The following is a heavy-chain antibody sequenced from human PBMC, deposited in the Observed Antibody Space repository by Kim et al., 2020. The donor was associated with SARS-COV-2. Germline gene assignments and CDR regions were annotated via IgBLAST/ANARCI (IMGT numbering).Heavy chain of an antibody. J-gene: IGHJ4*02. CDR1: GFTFDDYA. V-gene: IGHV3-9*01. Sequence: GGSLRLSCAASGFTFDDYAMHWVRQAPGKGLEWVSGISWNSGSIGYADSVKGRFTISRDNAKNSLYLQMNSLRAEDTALYYCARSPARVVVSAGKWGEFDYWGQGTLVTVSS. D-gene: IGHD3-22*01. CDR3: ARSPARVVVSAGKWGEFDY. CDR2: ISWNSGSI.